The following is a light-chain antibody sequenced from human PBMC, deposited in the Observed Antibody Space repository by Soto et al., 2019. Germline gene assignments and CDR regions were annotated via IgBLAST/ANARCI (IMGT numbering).Light chain of an antibody. CDR1: QSVNSNF. CDR3: QHYDGSPRT. Sequence: ETVLTQSPGTVSLSPGERATLSCRTSQSVNSNFLAWYQQKPGQAPRLLIYGVFKRATGIPDRFSGSESGTDFTLTISGLEPEDSAVYYCQHYDGSPRTFGQGTKLEI. CDR2: GVF. V-gene: IGKV3-20*01. J-gene: IGKJ2*01.